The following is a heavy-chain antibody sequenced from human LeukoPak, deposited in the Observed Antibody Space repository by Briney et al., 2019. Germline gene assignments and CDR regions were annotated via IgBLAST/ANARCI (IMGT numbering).Heavy chain of an antibody. D-gene: IGHD6-19*01. J-gene: IGHJ4*02. CDR2: IIPIFGTA. V-gene: IGHV1-69*13. CDR1: GGTFSSYA. CDR3: ASFVAEPKKYSSGWYVDY. Sequence: GASVKVSCKASGGTFSSYAISWVRQAPGQGLEWMGGIIPIFGTANYAQKFQGRVTITADESTSTAYMELSSLRSEDTAVYYCASFVAEPKKYSSGWYVDYWGQGTLVTVSS.